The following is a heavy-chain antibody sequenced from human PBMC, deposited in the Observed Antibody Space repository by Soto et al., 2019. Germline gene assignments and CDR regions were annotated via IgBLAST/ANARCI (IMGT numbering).Heavy chain of an antibody. V-gene: IGHV1-69*12. Sequence: QVQLVQSGAEVKKPGSSVKVSCKASGGTFSSYAISWVRQAPGQGLEWMGGIIPIFGTANHAQKFQGRVTITADEXXSTAYMELSGVRSEDTAVYCCARVSSTAAEGYFALWGRGTLVTVSS. CDR1: GGTFSSYA. CDR2: IIPIFGTA. J-gene: IGHJ2*01. D-gene: IGHD6-13*01. CDR3: ARVSSTAAEGYFAL.